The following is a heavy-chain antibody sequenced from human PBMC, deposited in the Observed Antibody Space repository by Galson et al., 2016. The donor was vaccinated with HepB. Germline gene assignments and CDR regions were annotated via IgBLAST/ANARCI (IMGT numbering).Heavy chain of an antibody. CDR1: GVSINTYY. V-gene: IGHV4-59*01. Sequence: SETLSLTCTVSGVSINTYYWSWIRQPPGKGLEWIGYIYHSGSTNYNPSLKSRVTISLDTSKNQFSLKLSSVTAADTAVYYCARVSLLERHPNTQIFNYWGQGTLLTVYS. CDR2: IYHSGST. CDR3: ARVSLLERHPNTQIFNY. J-gene: IGHJ4*02. D-gene: IGHD1-1*01.